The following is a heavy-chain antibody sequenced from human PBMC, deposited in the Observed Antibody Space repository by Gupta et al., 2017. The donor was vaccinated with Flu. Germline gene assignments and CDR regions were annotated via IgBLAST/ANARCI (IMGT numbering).Heavy chain of an antibody. D-gene: IGHD3-10*01. CDR3: ANSGRGWFESFDY. Sequence: CTDYIFSWIRQAPGKGLEWIASISSSGIHTNYADSVKGRFSISRDDAKNSIFLQMSSLRAETAVYYCANSGRGWFESFDYWGQGALVTVSS. CDR1: CTDYI. J-gene: IGHJ4*02. CDR2: ISSSGIHT. V-gene: IGHV3-11*03.